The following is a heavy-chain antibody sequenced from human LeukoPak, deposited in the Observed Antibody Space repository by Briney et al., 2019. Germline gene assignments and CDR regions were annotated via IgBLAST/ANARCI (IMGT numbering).Heavy chain of an antibody. CDR1: GSSVTSNYF. CDR3: ARNVAAGFFDY. J-gene: IGHJ4*02. CDR2: IYHSWGI. Sequence: SETLSLTCAVSGSSVTSNYFWAWFRQPPGKGLEWIATIYHSWGIYFNPSLKSRVSISLDASNNQFFLKLASVTAADTAIYYCARNVAAGFFDYWGQGILITVSS. D-gene: IGHD1-1*01. V-gene: IGHV4-38-2*01.